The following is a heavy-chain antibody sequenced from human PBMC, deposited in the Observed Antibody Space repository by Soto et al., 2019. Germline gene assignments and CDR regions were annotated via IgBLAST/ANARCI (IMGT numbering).Heavy chain of an antibody. CDR3: AKDHYSSSETPYYYYYGMDV. Sequence: PGGSLRLSCAASGFTFSSYGMHWVRQAPGKGLEWVAVISYDGSNKYYADSVKGRFTISRDNSKNTLYLQMNSLRAEDTAVYYCAKDHYSSSETPYYYYYGMDVWGQGTTVTVSS. J-gene: IGHJ6*02. CDR1: GFTFSSYG. D-gene: IGHD6-6*01. V-gene: IGHV3-30*18. CDR2: ISYDGSNK.